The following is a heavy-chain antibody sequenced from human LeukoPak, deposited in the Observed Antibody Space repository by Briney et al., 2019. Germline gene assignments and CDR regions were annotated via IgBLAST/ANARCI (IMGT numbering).Heavy chain of an antibody. CDR2: VYYSGSN. CDR3: ARASGSHYVVFFFDY. J-gene: IGHJ4*02. Sequence: PSETLSLACTVSGGSLSTYYWSWIRQPPGPELEWIGCVYYSGSNTYNPSLKSRVTISVDTSKNQFSLKLTSVTAADTAVYYCARASGSHYVVFFFDYWGQGTQVTVSS. D-gene: IGHD1-26*01. CDR1: GGSLSTYY. V-gene: IGHV4-59*01.